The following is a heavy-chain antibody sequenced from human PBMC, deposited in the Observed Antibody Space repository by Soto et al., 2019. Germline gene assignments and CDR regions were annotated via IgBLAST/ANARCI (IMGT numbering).Heavy chain of an antibody. Sequence: GASVKVSCKASGYTFTSYYMHWVRQAPGQGLEWMGIINPSGGSTSYAQKFQGRVTMTRGTSTSTVYMELSSLRSEDTAVYYCANTQLQGYCSSTSCYYYGMDVWGQGTTVTVSS. J-gene: IGHJ6*02. CDR1: GYTFTSYY. V-gene: IGHV1-46*01. CDR2: INPSGGST. CDR3: ANTQLQGYCSSTSCYYYGMDV. D-gene: IGHD2-2*01.